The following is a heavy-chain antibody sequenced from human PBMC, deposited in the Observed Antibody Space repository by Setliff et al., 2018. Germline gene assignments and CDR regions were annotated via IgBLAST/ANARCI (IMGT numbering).Heavy chain of an antibody. V-gene: IGHV4-30-4*08. Sequence: SETLSLTCTVSGDSISSGDDFWSWIRQPPGKGLEWIGSIYYTTNGHYNPSLKSRVTMSVDTSKNHFSLELTSVTAADTAVYYCARAPVGDRNGLFD. D-gene: IGHD6-19*01. CDR1: GDSISSGDDF. CDR2: IYYTTNG. CDR3: ARAPVGDRNGLFD. J-gene: IGHJ4*01.